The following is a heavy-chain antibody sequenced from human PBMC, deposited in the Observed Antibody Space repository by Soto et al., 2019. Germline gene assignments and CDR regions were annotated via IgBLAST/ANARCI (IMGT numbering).Heavy chain of an antibody. J-gene: IGHJ5*02. Sequence: SETLSLTCTVSGGSIRSSSYYWGWIRQPPGKGLEWIGSIYYSGSTYYNPSLKSRVTISVDTSKNQFSLKLSSVTAADTAVYYCARPLLEDWFDPWGQGTLVTVSS. D-gene: IGHD1-26*01. CDR3: ARPLLEDWFDP. CDR2: IYYSGST. V-gene: IGHV4-39*01. CDR1: GGSIRSSSYY.